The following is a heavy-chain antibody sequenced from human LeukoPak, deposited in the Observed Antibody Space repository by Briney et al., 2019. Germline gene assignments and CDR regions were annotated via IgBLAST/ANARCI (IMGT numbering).Heavy chain of an antibody. CDR2: MNPNSGNT. V-gene: IGHV1-8*01. Sequence: GASVKVSCKASGYTFTGYDINWVRQATGQGLEWMGWMNPNSGNTGYAQKFQGRVTMTRNISISTAYMELSSLRSEDTAVYYCARGGGYYDRSAKYFIRPPEYWGQGTLVTVSS. J-gene: IGHJ4*02. D-gene: IGHD3-22*01. CDR1: GYTFTGYD. CDR3: ARGGGYYDRSAKYFIRPPEY.